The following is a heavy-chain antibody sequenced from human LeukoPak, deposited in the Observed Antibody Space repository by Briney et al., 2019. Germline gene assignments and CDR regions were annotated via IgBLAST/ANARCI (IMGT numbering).Heavy chain of an antibody. CDR2: ISSSSYI. V-gene: IGHV3-21*01. J-gene: IGHJ5*02. CDR3: ARVLVGGTNWFDP. Sequence: GGSLRLSCAASGFTLSTYSMNWVRQAPGKGLEWVSSISSSSYIYYADSVKGRFTISRDKAKISLYLQMNSLRAEDTAVFYCARVLVGGTNWFDPWGQGTLVTVSS. D-gene: IGHD1-26*01. CDR1: GFTLSTYS.